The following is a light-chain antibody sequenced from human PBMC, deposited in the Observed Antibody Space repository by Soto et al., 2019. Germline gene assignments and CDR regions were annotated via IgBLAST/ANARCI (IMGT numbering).Light chain of an antibody. CDR3: QQGYRTPT. J-gene: IGKJ5*01. CDR2: AAS. V-gene: IGKV1-39*01. CDR1: QSISSY. Sequence: DIQMTQSPSSLSASVGDRITITCRASQSISSYLNWYQQKPGKAPKLLIYAASSLQSGVPSRFSGSGSGTDYTLTISSLQPEDFATYYCQQGYRTPTFGQGTRLEI.